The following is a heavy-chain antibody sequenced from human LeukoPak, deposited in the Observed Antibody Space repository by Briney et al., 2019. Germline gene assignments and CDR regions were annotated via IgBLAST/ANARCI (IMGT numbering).Heavy chain of an antibody. CDR2: ISSSGSTI. Sequence: GGPLRLSCAASGFTFSSYEMNWVRQAPGKGLEWVSYISSSGSTIYYADSVKGRFTISRDNAKNSLYLQMNSLRAEDTAVYYCARGLRSGWSWGYFDYWGQGTLVTVSS. CDR1: GFTFSSYE. V-gene: IGHV3-48*03. CDR3: ARGLRSGWSWGYFDY. D-gene: IGHD6-19*01. J-gene: IGHJ4*02.